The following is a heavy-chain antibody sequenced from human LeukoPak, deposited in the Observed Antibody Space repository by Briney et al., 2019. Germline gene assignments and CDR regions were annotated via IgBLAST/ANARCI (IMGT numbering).Heavy chain of an antibody. D-gene: IGHD6-13*01. J-gene: IGHJ5*02. CDR3: ARHFARIAAAGRRRGNWFDP. V-gene: IGHV5-51*01. Sequence: GESLKISCKGSGYSFTSYWIGWVRQMPGKGLEWMGIIYPGDSDTRYSPSFQGQVTISADKSISTAYLQWSSLKASDTAMYYCARHFARIAAAGRRRGNWFDPWGQGTLVTVSS. CDR1: GYSFTSYW. CDR2: IYPGDSDT.